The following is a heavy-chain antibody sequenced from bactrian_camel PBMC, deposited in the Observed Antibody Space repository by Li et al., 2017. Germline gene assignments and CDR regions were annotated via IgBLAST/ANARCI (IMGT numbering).Heavy chain of an antibody. CDR1: RFTASTGC. D-gene: IGHD1*01. Sequence: HVQLVESGGGSVQPGGSLTLSCAASRFTASTGCMGWFRQPAGKKREEVATINKDETTTYADSVKGRFTIYRDNGILYLQMTSLKPEDTARYYCAADPWCTEQYADRRYWGQGTQVTVS. CDR3: AADPWCTEQYADRRY. CDR2: INKDETT. V-gene: IGHV3S53*01. J-gene: IGHJ4*01.